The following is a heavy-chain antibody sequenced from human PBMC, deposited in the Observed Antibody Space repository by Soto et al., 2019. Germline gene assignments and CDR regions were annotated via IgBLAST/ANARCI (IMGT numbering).Heavy chain of an antibody. CDR3: THSPSSYYRSGNPNWFDP. V-gene: IGHV2-5*02. CDR2: LYWDDDK. D-gene: IGHD3-10*01. J-gene: IGHJ5*02. Sequence: QITLKESGPTLVKPTQTLTLTCTFSGFSLSTSGVGVGWIRQPPGKVLEWLALLYWDDDKRYSPSLKSTLTNTKNTSKNRMRLTMTTMDSADTTTYYCTHSPSSYYRSGNPNWFDPWGQGTLVTVS. CDR1: GFSLSTSGVG.